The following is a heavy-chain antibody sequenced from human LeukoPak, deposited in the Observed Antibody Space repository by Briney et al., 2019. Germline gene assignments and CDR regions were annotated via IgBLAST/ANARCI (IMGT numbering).Heavy chain of an antibody. D-gene: IGHD6-19*01. CDR2: TYYRSKWYS. V-gene: IGHV6-1*01. J-gene: IGHJ4*02. CDR3: ARDQFSSGWCSDS. CDR1: GDSVSSNSAT. Sequence: SQTLSLTCALSGDSVSSNSATWSWIRQPPSRGLEWLVRTYYRSKWYSDYGVFVKSRITINPDTSKNQFSLPLNSVTPDDMAVYFCARDQFSSGWCSDSWGQGTLVTVSS.